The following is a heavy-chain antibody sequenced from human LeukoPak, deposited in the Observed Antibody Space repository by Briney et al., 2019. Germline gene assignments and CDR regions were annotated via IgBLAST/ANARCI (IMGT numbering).Heavy chain of an antibody. CDR2: INPNSGGT. J-gene: IGHJ4*02. CDR3: ARDRGRGGNELELLFDY. CDR1: GYTFTCYY. Sequence: ASVKVSCKASGYTFTCYYMHWVRQAPGQGLEWMGWINPNSGGTNYAQKFQGRVTMTRDTSISTAYMELSRLRSDDTAVYYCARDRGRGGNELELLFDYWGQGTLVTVSS. V-gene: IGHV1-2*02. D-gene: IGHD1-7*01.